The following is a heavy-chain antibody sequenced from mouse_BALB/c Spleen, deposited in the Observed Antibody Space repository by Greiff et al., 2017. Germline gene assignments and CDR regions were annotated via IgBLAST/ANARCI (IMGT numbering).Heavy chain of an antibody. Sequence: VQLQQSGPELVKPGASVKISCKASGYSFTGYYMHWVKQSHVKSLEWIGRINPYNGATSYNQNFKDKASLTVDKSSSTAYMELHSLTSEDSAVYYCARGDGYSDYWGQGTTLTVSS. D-gene: IGHD2-3*01. CDR1: GYSFTGYY. J-gene: IGHJ2*01. V-gene: IGHV1-31*01. CDR3: ARGDGYSDY. CDR2: INPYNGAT.